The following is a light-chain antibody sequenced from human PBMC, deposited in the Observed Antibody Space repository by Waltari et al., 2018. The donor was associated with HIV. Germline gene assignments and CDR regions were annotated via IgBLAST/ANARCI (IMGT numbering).Light chain of an antibody. J-gene: IGLJ2*01. CDR2: NKY. V-gene: IGLV1-51*01. CDR1: SSNIGNNY. CDR3: GTWDSSLSAVV. Sequence: QSVLTQSPSVSAAPGQKVTISCSGGSSNIGNNYVSWYQHLPGTVPNLHIYNKYKRHSWIPGRCPASKAGTAATLRITGLQTGDEADYYCGTWDSSLSAVVFGGGTKLTVL.